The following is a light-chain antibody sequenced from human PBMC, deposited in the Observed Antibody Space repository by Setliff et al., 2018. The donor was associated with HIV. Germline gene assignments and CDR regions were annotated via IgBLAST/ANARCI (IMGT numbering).Light chain of an antibody. CDR2: HTS. CDR3: QHYGSSRGT. CDR1: HSVSSSF. Sequence: EIVLTQSPATLSLSPGERATLSCGASHSVSSSFLAWYQHKPGLAPRLLIYHTSTRAAGVPDRFSGSGSGTDFTLTISRLEPEDFALYYCQHYGSSRGTFGQGTKVDIK. J-gene: IGKJ1*01. V-gene: IGKV3D-20*01.